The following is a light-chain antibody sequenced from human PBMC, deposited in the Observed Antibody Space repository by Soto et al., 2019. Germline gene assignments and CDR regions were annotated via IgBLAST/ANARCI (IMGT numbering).Light chain of an antibody. Sequence: EIVLTQSPGTLSLSPGERATLSCRASQSVSSSYLAWYQQKPGQAPRLLIYGASNRATVIPDRFSGSGSGTDFTLTISRLEPEDFAVYFCQQYNNSPEYTFGQGTKLEIK. CDR2: GAS. CDR1: QSVSSSY. CDR3: QQYNNSPEYT. V-gene: IGKV3-20*01. J-gene: IGKJ2*01.